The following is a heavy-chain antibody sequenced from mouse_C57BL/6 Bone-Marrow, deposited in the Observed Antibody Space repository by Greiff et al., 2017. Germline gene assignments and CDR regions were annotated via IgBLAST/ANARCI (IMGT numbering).Heavy chain of an antibody. V-gene: IGHV5-6*01. CDR2: ISSGGSYT. J-gene: IGHJ2*01. CDR1: GFTFSSYG. Sequence: EVMLVESGGDLVKPGGSLKLSCAASGFTFSSYGMSWVRQTPDKRLEWVATISSGGSYTYYPDSVKGRFTISRDNAKNTLYLQMSSLKSEDTAMYYWSRGAVTTVVATSFDYWGQGTTHTVPS. D-gene: IGHD1-1*01. CDR3: SRGAVTTVVATSFDY.